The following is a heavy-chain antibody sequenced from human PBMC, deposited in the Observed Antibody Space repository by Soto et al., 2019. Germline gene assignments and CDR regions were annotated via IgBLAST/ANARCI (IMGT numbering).Heavy chain of an antibody. CDR3: TRVRRDYGDYKYFQH. CDR2: IYYSGST. V-gene: IGHV4-31*03. D-gene: IGHD4-17*01. Sequence: SETLSLTCTVSGGSISSGGYYWSWIRQHPGKGLEWIGYIYYSGSTYYNPSLKSRVTISVDTSKNQFSLKLSSVTAADTAVYYCTRVRRDYGDYKYFQHWGQGTLVTVSS. J-gene: IGHJ1*01. CDR1: GGSISSGGYY.